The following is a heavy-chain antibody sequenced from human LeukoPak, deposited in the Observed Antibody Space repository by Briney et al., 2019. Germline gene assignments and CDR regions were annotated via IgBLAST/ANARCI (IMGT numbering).Heavy chain of an antibody. CDR1: GFTFSSYW. Sequence: GGSLRLSCAASGFTFSSYWMHWVRHAPGKGLVWVSRINGEGSSTIYADSVKGRFTISRDHAKNTLYLQMNSLRAEDTAVYYCASLVAARGASRAFDIWGQGTMVTVSS. D-gene: IGHD5-12*01. V-gene: IGHV3-74*01. CDR3: ASLVAARGASRAFDI. J-gene: IGHJ3*02. CDR2: INGEGSST.